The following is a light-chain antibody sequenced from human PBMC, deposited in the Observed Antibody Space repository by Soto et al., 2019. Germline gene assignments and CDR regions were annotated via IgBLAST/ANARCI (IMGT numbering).Light chain of an antibody. CDR2: GAS. Sequence: EIVMTQSPVTLSVSPGERATLSCRASQTVTTDLAWYQQKPGQSPRLLIYGASTRATGIPARFSGSGSGTEFTLTISSLQPDDFATYYCQHYNSYSEAFGQGTKVDI. CDR3: QHYNSYSEA. CDR1: QTVTTD. V-gene: IGKV3-15*01. J-gene: IGKJ1*01.